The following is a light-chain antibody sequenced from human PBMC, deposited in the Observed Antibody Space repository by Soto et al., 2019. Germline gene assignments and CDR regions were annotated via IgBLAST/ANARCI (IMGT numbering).Light chain of an antibody. V-gene: IGKV1-5*01. CDR3: QQYESYSWT. CDR2: DAS. CDR1: QSISRG. Sequence: DIQMTQSPSTLSSSVGDRVTITCRASQSISRGLAWYQQKPGKAPNLLIYDASTLESGVPSRFSGSGSGTEFTLTISSLQPDDSATYYCQQYESYSWTFGQGTKVDIK. J-gene: IGKJ1*01.